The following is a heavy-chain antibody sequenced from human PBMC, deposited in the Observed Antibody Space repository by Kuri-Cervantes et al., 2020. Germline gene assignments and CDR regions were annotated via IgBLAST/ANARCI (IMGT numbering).Heavy chain of an antibody. V-gene: IGHV1-18*01. CDR3: ARYDWGGTREDTFDY. CDR1: GYTFTYYG. J-gene: IGHJ4*02. D-gene: IGHD7-27*01. Sequence: ASVKVSCKASGYTFTYYGISWVRQAPGQGLEWMGWINSYNGSTDYAQKFQGRVTVTTDTSTSTAYMELRSLRSDDTAVYYCARYDWGGTREDTFDYWGQGTRVTVSS. CDR2: INSYNGST.